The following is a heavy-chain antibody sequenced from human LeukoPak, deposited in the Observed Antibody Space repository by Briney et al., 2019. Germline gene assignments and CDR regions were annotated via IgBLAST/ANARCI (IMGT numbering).Heavy chain of an antibody. CDR3: ARGSSSWYHYYYYMDV. D-gene: IGHD6-13*01. CDR2: TYYRSKWYN. CDR1: GDSVSSNSAA. V-gene: IGHV6-1*01. Sequence: SQTLSLTCAISGDSVSSNSAAWNWIRQSPSGGLEWLGRTYYRSKWYNDYAVSVKSRITINPDTSKNQFSLQLNSVTPEDTAVYYCARGSSSWYHYYYYMDVWGKGTTVTVSS. J-gene: IGHJ6*03.